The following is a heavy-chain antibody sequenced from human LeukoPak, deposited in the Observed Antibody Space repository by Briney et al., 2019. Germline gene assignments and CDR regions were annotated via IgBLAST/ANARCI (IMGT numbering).Heavy chain of an antibody. CDR1: GYSISSGYY. J-gene: IGHJ3*02. V-gene: IGHV4-38-2*01. D-gene: IGHD3-3*01. CDR3: ARGTYYDFWSGEDAFDI. CDR2: IYHSGST. Sequence: SETLSLTCAVSGYSISSGYYWGWIRQPPGKGLERIGSIYHSGSTYYNPSLKSRGTRSVDTSKNQFSLRLSSVTAADTAVYYCARGTYYDFWSGEDAFDIWGQGTMVTVSS.